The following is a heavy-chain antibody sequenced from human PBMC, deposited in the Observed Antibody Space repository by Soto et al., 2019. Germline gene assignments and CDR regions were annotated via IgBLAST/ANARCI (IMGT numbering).Heavy chain of an antibody. D-gene: IGHD3-3*01. CDR2: IYYSGST. Sequence: SETLSLTCAVSGYSISSGYNWGWIRQPPGKGLEWIGRIYYSGSTYYNPSLKSRVTISVDTSKNQFSLKLTSVTAADTAVYYCAGSGEAYFWSVDYWGQGTLVTVSS. V-gene: IGHV4-38-2*01. J-gene: IGHJ4*02. CDR3: AGSGEAYFWSVDY. CDR1: GYSISSGYN.